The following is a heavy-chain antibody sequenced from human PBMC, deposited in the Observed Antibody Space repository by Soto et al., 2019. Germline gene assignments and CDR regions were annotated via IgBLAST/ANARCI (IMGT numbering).Heavy chain of an antibody. V-gene: IGHV3-21*01. CDR3: ARDGLSVAGKTYYYYGMDV. J-gene: IGHJ6*02. Sequence: PGGSLRLSCAASGFTFSSYSMNWVRQAPGKGLEWVSSISSSSSYIYYADSVKGRFTISRDNAKNSLYLQMSSLRAEDTAVYYCARDGLSVAGKTYYYYGMDVWGQGTTVTVSS. CDR2: ISSSSSYI. CDR1: GFTFSSYS. D-gene: IGHD6-19*01.